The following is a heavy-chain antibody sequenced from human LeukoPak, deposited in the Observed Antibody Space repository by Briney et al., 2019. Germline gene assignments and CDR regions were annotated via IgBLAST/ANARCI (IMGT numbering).Heavy chain of an antibody. CDR2: INPNSGGT. Sequence: ASVKVSCKASGYTFTGDYMYWVRQAPGQGLEWMGWINPNSGGTKYAQKFQGRVTMTRDTSISTAYMELSRLRSDDTAVYYCARDRGIDYYGSGSYYRHYYYYMDVWGKGTTVTVSS. D-gene: IGHD3-10*01. J-gene: IGHJ6*03. V-gene: IGHV1-2*02. CDR1: GYTFTGDY. CDR3: ARDRGIDYYGSGSYYRHYYYYMDV.